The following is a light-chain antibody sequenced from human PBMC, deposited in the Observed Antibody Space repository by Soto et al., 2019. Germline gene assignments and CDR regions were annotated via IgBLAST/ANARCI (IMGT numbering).Light chain of an antibody. Sequence: DIVMTQSPDSLAVSLGERASLNCTSSQSVLYSSANKDYIAWYQQKPGQPPKLLIYWASTRQSGVPERFSGSGSGTDFTLTITSLQAGDVAVYYCQQYHSTPITFGQGTRLEIK. CDR2: WAS. J-gene: IGKJ5*01. V-gene: IGKV4-1*01. CDR1: QSVLYSSANKDY. CDR3: QQYHSTPIT.